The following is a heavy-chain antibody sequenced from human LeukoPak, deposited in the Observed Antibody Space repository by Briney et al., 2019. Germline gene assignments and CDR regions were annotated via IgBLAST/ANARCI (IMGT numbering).Heavy chain of an antibody. D-gene: IGHD3-10*01. J-gene: IGHJ2*01. CDR3: ARVVNTMVRGYWYFDL. Sequence: PSQTLSLTCTVSGGSISSGDYYWSWIRQPPGKGLEWIGYIYYSGSTYYNPSLKSRVTISVDTSKNQFSLKLSSVAAADTAVYYCARVVNTMVRGYWYFDLWGRGTLVTVSS. CDR2: IYYSGST. V-gene: IGHV4-30-4*08. CDR1: GGSISSGDYY.